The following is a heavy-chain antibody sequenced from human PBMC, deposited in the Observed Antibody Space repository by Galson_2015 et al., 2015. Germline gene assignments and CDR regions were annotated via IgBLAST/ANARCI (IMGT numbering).Heavy chain of an antibody. CDR1: GFTFSSYG. CDR3: AGDPRGIYYYYGMDV. CDR2: IWYDGSNK. Sequence: SLRLSCAASGFTFSSYGMHWVRQAPGKGLEWVAVIWYDGSNKYYADSVKGRFTISRDNSKNTLYLQMNSLRAEDTAVYYCAGDPRGIYYYYGMDVWGQGTTVTVSS. V-gene: IGHV3-33*01. D-gene: IGHD3-16*01. J-gene: IGHJ6*02.